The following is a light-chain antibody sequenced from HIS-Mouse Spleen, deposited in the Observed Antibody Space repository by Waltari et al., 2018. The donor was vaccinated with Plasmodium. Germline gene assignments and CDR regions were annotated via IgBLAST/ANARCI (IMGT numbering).Light chain of an antibody. Sequence: QSALTQPASVSGSPGQSITISCTGTSSDVGGYNYVSWYHQHPGKAHKLMIYEVINRPSGVSNRFAGSNSGNTASLTISGLQAEDEADYYCSSYTSSSTLLYVFGTGTKVTVL. J-gene: IGLJ1*01. V-gene: IGLV2-14*01. CDR3: SSYTSSSTLLYV. CDR2: EVI. CDR1: SSDVGGYNY.